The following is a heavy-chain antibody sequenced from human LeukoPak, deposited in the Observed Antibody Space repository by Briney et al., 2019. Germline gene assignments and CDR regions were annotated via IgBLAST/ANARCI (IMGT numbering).Heavy chain of an antibody. Sequence: PSETPSLTCTVSGGYISSYYWSWIRQPPGKGLKWIGYIYYSGSTNYNPSLKSRVTISVDTSRNQFSLKLSSLTAADTAVYYCARYYYESSGYYVLDYWGQGTLVTVSS. CDR2: IYYSGST. V-gene: IGHV4-59*01. J-gene: IGHJ4*02. D-gene: IGHD3-22*01. CDR3: ARYYYESSGYYVLDY. CDR1: GGYISSYY.